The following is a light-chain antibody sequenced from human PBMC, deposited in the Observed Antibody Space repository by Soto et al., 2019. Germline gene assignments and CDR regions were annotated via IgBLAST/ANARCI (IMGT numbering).Light chain of an antibody. CDR1: QTVRNNY. CDR2: DAS. J-gene: IGKJ1*01. CDR3: QHYNSCPLT. V-gene: IGKV3-20*01. Sequence: VWTQSPGTLSLSPGERATLSCRASQTVRNNYLAWYQQKPGQAPRLLIYDASSRATGIPDRLSGSGSGTEFTLTISSLQSEDFAVYYCQHYNSCPLTFGQGTKVDI.